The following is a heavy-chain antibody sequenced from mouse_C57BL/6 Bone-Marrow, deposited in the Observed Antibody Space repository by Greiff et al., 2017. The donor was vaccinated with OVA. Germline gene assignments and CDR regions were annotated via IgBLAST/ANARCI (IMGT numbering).Heavy chain of an antibody. Sequence: QVQLQQPGAELVMPGASVKLSCKASGYTFTSYWMHWVKQRPGQGLEWIGEIDPSDSYTNYTQKFKGKSTLTVDKSSSTAYMQLSSLTSEDSAVYYCASSNWDVDYWGQGTTLTVSS. J-gene: IGHJ2*01. CDR3: ASSNWDVDY. V-gene: IGHV1-69*01. CDR2: IDPSDSYT. D-gene: IGHD4-1*01. CDR1: GYTFTSYW.